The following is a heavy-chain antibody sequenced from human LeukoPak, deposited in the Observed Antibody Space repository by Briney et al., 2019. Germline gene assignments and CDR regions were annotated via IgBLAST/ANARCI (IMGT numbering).Heavy chain of an antibody. CDR2: IYYSGST. CDR3: ARDRSGYISSSDSYYYYMDV. V-gene: IGHV4-59*01. CDR1: GGSISSDY. J-gene: IGHJ6*03. D-gene: IGHD6-6*01. Sequence: SETLSLTCTVSGGSISSDYWSWIRQPPGKGLEWIGYIYYSGSTNYNPSLKSRVTISVDTSKKQFSLKLTYVTAADTAVYFCARDRSGYISSSDSYYYYMDVWGKGTTVTVSS.